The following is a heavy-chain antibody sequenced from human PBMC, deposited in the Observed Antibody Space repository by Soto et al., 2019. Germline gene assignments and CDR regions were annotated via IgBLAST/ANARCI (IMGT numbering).Heavy chain of an antibody. V-gene: IGHV1-18*01. Sequence: ASVKVSCKASGYTFTSYGISWVRQAPGQGLEWMGWISAYNGNTNYAQKPQGRVTMTTVTATSTAYIELRSVRSEDAAVYYFARDALPVEWLLHAIANFVYWGQGTLVNVSS. CDR2: ISAYNGNT. D-gene: IGHD3-3*01. CDR1: GYTFTSYG. J-gene: IGHJ4*02. CDR3: ARDALPVEWLLHAIANFVY.